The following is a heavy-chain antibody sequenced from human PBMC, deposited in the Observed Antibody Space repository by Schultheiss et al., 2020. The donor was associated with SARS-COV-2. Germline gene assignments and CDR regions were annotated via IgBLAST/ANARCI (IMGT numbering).Heavy chain of an antibody. D-gene: IGHD3-10*01. V-gene: IGHV4-59*04. Sequence: SETLSLTCLVSGGSISKDYYWNWIRQTPGKGLEWIGYIHYTGGTEYNPSLKSRVTMSVDASKKNFSLKLSSVTAADSAVYYCARFGRQSGASYPDYWGLGKLVTVSS. CDR1: GGSISKDYY. CDR2: IHYTGGT. CDR3: ARFGRQSGASYPDY. J-gene: IGHJ4*02.